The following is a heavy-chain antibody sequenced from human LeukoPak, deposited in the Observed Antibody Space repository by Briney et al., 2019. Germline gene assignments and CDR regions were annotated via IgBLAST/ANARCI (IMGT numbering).Heavy chain of an antibody. Sequence: PSQTLSLTCTVSGGSISSGGYYWSGIRQPPGKGLEGIGYIYHSGSTYYNPSLKSRVTISVDRSKNQFSLKLSSVTAADTAVYYCARGEAAAAPDDWGQGTLVTVSS. CDR2: IYHSGST. D-gene: IGHD6-13*01. J-gene: IGHJ4*02. CDR3: ARGEAAAAPDD. V-gene: IGHV4-30-2*01. CDR1: GGSISSGGYY.